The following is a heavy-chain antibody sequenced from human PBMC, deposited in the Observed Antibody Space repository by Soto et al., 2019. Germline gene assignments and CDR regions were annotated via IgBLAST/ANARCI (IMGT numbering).Heavy chain of an antibody. CDR2: IFDSGTA. D-gene: IGHD2-8*02. V-gene: IGHV4-31*02. Sequence: QVQLEQSGPGLVKPSQTLSLTCKISGGSISSLNDYWSWIRQSPGEGLEWIGYIFDSGTAHYNPYLKGRVRISGAPSQSQFSLTIQSVTVADTAVYYCARAVSWTGAFDHWGQGILVTVSS. J-gene: IGHJ5*02. CDR1: GGSISSLNDY. CDR3: ARAVSWTGAFDH.